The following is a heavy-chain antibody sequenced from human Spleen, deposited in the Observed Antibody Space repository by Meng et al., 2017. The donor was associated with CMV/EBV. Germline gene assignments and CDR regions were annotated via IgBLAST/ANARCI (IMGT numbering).Heavy chain of an antibody. V-gene: IGHV3-30*18. CDR2: ISADGTTT. D-gene: IGHD5-12*01. CDR1: GFSFSTNG. Sequence: SGFSFSTNGMLWVRQAPGKGLEWVAIISADGTTTYYGDSVKGRFTISRDNSKNMVYVQMDSLRIEDTAVYYCAKGCSGSGNCFYIDYWGQGTLVTVSS. CDR3: AKGCSGSGNCFYIDY. J-gene: IGHJ4*02.